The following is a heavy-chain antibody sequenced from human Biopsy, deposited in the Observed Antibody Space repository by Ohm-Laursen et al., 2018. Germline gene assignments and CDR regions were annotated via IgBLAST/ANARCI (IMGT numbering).Heavy chain of an antibody. D-gene: IGHD3-3*01. J-gene: IGHJ4*02. CDR3: ARGEYYAYWSGARKLNYFDY. CDR2: INHSGST. Sequence: TLSLTWAVSGGSFSGTYWSWIRQTPGKGLEWIGEINHSGSTKYNPSFESRVTISVDTSKNQFSLNLFSVTAADAARYFCARGEYYAYWSGARKLNYFDYWGQGTPVIVSS. CDR1: GGSFSGTY. V-gene: IGHV4-34*01.